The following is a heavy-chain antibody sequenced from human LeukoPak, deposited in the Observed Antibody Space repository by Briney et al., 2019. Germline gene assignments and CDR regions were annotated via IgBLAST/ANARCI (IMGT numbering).Heavy chain of an antibody. D-gene: IGHD2-15*01. Sequence: PSETLSLTCGVSGGSIDITNYWSWVRQAPGKGLEWIGEINHSGSTNYNPSLKSRVTISVDTSKNQFSLKLSSVTAADTAVYYCARGGRSLVAAQFDLWGRGTLVTVSS. V-gene: IGHV4-4*02. CDR1: GGSIDITNY. CDR3: ARGGRSLVAAQFDL. CDR2: INHSGST. J-gene: IGHJ2*01.